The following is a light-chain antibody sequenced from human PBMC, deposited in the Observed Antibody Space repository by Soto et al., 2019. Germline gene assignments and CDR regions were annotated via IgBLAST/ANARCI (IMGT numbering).Light chain of an antibody. Sequence: EIVLTQSPATLSLSPGERATLSCRASQSVSSYLAWYQQKPGQAPMLLIYDASNRATGIPARFSGSESGTDFTLTISSLEPEDFAVYYCQQRSNWLTFGGGTKVQIK. CDR1: QSVSSY. CDR2: DAS. V-gene: IGKV3-11*01. J-gene: IGKJ4*01. CDR3: QQRSNWLT.